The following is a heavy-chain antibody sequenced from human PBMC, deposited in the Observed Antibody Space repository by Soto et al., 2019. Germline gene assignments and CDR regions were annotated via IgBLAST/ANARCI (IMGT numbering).Heavy chain of an antibody. CDR3: ATPYRDYVY. V-gene: IGHV5-51*01. J-gene: IGHJ4*02. CDR1: GYSFTTYW. CDR2: IIPADSDT. Sequence: PGESLKISCKGSGYSFTTYWIGWVRQMPGKGLEWMGIIIPADSDTTYSPSFQGQVTISADKSTSTAYLQWSSLKASDPAMYYCATPYRDYVYWGQGTLVTVSS. D-gene: IGHD4-17*01.